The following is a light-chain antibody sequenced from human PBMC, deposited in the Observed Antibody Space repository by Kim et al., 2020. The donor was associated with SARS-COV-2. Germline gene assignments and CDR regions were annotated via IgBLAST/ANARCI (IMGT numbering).Light chain of an antibody. CDR2: DVS. CDR1: SSDVGGYNY. CDR3: CSYTRSTTFV. Sequence: GQSITISCTGTSSDVGGYNYVSWYQHHPGKAPKLMIYDVSKWPSGVSNRFSGSKSGNTASLTISGLQAEDEADYYCCSYTRSTTFVFGTGTKVTVL. J-gene: IGLJ1*01. V-gene: IGLV2-14*03.